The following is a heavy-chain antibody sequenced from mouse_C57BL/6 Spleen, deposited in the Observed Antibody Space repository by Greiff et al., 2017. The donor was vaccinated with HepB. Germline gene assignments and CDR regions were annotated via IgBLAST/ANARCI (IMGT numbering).Heavy chain of an antibody. Sequence: EVQLQESGPGLVKPSPSLSLSCTVSGYSFTSCYVWHWIRHYPGNILECVGNISYNGSTNYNPSFKSRITFTHDPSKNHVFLKLNYVTTEDTATYYCARDGLNAMDYWGQGTTVTVSS. V-gene: IGHV3-1*01. J-gene: IGHJ4*01. CDR1: GYSFTSCYV. CDR2: ISYNGST. CDR3: ARDGLNAMDY.